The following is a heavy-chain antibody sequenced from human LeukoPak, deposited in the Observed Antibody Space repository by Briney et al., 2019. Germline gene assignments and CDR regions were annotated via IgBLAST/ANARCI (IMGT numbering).Heavy chain of an antibody. CDR2: ISWNSGSI. Sequence: PGRSLRLSCAASGFTFEDYAVHWVRQAPGKGLEWVSGISWNSGSIGYADSVKGRFTISRDNAKNSLYLQMNSLRAEDTALYYCAKDRRIAVAGTVPYFDYWGQGTLVTVSS. D-gene: IGHD6-19*01. CDR1: GFTFEDYA. J-gene: IGHJ4*02. V-gene: IGHV3-9*01. CDR3: AKDRRIAVAGTVPYFDY.